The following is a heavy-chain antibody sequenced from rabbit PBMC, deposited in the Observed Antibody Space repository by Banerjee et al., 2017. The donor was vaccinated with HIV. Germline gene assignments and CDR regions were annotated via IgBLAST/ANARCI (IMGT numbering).Heavy chain of an antibody. CDR3: ARDNAGYAGYGL. CDR1: RFSFSSSYW. Sequence: QEQLVESGGGLVQPEGSLTLTCTASRFSFSSSYWICWVRQAPGKGLEWITCIYTISGSTWYASWAKGRFTISKTSSTTVTLQMTSLTAADTATYFCARDNAGYAGYGLWGPGTLVTVS. J-gene: IGHJ3*01. D-gene: IGHD7-1*01. V-gene: IGHV1S45*01. CDR2: IYTISGST.